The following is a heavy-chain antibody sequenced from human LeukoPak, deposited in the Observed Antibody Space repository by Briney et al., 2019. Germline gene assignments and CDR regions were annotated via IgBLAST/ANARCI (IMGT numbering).Heavy chain of an antibody. D-gene: IGHD3-22*01. CDR3: ATVQGHSYDSNGYYRYFDY. CDR1: DYSISSGYY. V-gene: IGHV4-38-2*01. Sequence: PSETLSLICAVSDYSISSGYYWGWIRQSPGKGLEWIGSIYHSGSTYYNPSLKSRVTISVDTSKNEFSLKLSSVTAADTAVYFCATVQGHSYDSNGYYRYFDYWGQGALVTVSS. CDR2: IYHSGST. J-gene: IGHJ4*02.